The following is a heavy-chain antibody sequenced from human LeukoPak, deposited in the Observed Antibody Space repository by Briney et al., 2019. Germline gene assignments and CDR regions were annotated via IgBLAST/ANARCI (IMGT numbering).Heavy chain of an antibody. V-gene: IGHV1-2*02. CDR1: GYTFTGYY. D-gene: IGHD3-22*01. CDR3: ARGVSSGYYGYFDY. J-gene: IGHJ4*02. Sequence: GASVKVSCKASGYTFTGYYMHWVRQAPGQGLEWMGWINPNSGGTNYAQKLQGRVTMTTDTSTSTAYMELRSLRSDDTAVYYCARGVSSGYYGYFDYWGQGTLVTVSS. CDR2: INPNSGGT.